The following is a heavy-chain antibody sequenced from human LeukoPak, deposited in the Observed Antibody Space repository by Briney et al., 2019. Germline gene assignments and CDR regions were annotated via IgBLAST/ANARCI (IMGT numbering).Heavy chain of an antibody. V-gene: IGHV3-48*04. J-gene: IGHJ4*02. CDR1: EFSFSSSN. Sequence: RSGGSLRLSCAASEFSFSSSNMNWVRQAPGKGLEWISYISGSSSTIFYADSVKGRFIISRDNAKKSMYLQMNSLRAEDTAVYYCARDKGFDYWGQGTLVTVSS. CDR2: ISGSSSTI. CDR3: ARDKGFDY.